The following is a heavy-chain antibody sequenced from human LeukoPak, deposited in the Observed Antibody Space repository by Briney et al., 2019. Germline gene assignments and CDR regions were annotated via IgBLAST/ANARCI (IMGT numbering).Heavy chain of an antibody. V-gene: IGHV3-7*01. Sequence: PGGSLRLSCAASGFTFRNFWMTWVRQAPGKELEWVANIKQDGSEKYYVDSVKGRFTISRDNAKNSLYLKMNSLRAEDTAVYYCARDQKPPYYDMLTGFDCWGQGTLVTVSS. D-gene: IGHD3-9*01. CDR2: IKQDGSEK. CDR3: ARDQKPPYYDMLTGFDC. J-gene: IGHJ4*02. CDR1: GFTFRNFW.